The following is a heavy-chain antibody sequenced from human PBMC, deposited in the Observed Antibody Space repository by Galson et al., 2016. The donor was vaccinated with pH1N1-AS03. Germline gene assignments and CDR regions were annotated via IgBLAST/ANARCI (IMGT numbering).Heavy chain of an antibody. Sequence: SVKVPCKASGYIFTGFYVHWVRQAPGQGLEWMGWINPNNGVTNYAQKFQAWVTMTGDTSISKAYLELYGLKSDDTAVYYCARDPRGPCASSTYATTYYFGMDVWGQGTTVIVSS. J-gene: IGHJ6*02. V-gene: IGHV1-2*04. CDR3: ARDPRGPCASSTYATTYYFGMDV. D-gene: IGHD2/OR15-2a*01. CDR2: INPNNGVT. CDR1: GYIFTGFY.